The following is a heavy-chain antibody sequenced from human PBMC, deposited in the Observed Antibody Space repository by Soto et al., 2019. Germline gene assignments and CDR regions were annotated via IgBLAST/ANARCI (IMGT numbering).Heavy chain of an antibody. D-gene: IGHD6-13*01. CDR1: GFTFSGFD. CDR2: IGTAGDT. J-gene: IGHJ4*02. Sequence: GGSLRLSCEASGFTFSGFDMHWVRQPTGRGLEWVSSIGTAGDTYYAVSVKGRFTISRDNAKNSLSLQMNSLRAGDMAVYFCAKSQEIGTHFFDSWGQGTQVTVSS. V-gene: IGHV3-13*01. CDR3: AKSQEIGTHFFDS.